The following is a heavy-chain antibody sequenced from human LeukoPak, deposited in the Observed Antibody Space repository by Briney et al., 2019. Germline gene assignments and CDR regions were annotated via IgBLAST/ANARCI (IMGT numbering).Heavy chain of an antibody. V-gene: IGHV3-11*06. Sequence: GGSLGLSCAASGFTFGDYYMSWIRQAPGKGLEWISSISGSSDYTPYADFLKGRVTISRDNAKNSLYLQLNSLSVEDTAVYYCARDGFSSGWFNWGQGTMVTVSS. CDR1: GFTFGDYY. CDR3: ARDGFSSGWFN. D-gene: IGHD6-19*01. CDR2: ISGSSDYT. J-gene: IGHJ3*01.